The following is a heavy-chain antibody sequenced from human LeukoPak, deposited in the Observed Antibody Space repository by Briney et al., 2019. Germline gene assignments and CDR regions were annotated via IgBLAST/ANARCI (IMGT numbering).Heavy chain of an antibody. CDR1: GGSISSYY. D-gene: IGHD6-6*01. Sequence: SETLSLTCTISGGSISSYYWSWIRQPAGKGLEWIGRIYTSGSTNYNPSLKSRVTISVDTSKNQFSLKLSSVTAADTAVYYCARGPASIYSSSSLFLDYWGQGTLVTVSS. CDR3: ARGPASIYSSSSLFLDY. CDR2: IYTSGST. J-gene: IGHJ4*02. V-gene: IGHV4-4*07.